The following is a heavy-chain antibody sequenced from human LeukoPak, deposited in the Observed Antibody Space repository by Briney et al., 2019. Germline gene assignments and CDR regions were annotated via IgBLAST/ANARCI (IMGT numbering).Heavy chain of an antibody. CDR1: GGSINYYY. D-gene: IGHD5-18*01. J-gene: IGHJ6*02. Sequence: SETLSLTCTVSGGSINYYYWSWIRQPPGKGLEWIGYIYYSGSTNYNPSLKSRVTISVDTSKNQFSLKLSSVTAADTAVYYCAKDRGGYSPRLYYGMDVWGQGTTVTVSS. V-gene: IGHV4-59*01. CDR3: AKDRGGYSPRLYYGMDV. CDR2: IYYSGST.